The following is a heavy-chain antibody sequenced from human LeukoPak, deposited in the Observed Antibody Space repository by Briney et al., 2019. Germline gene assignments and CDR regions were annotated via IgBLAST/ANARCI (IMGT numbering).Heavy chain of an antibody. CDR1: GGSISSYY. Sequence: SETLSLTCTVSGGSISSYYWSWIRQPPGKGLEWIGYIYNSGSTFYNPSLKSRVTISVDTSKNQFSLNLSSVTAADTAVYYCARVSYYLYYFDYWGQGTLVTVSS. J-gene: IGHJ4*02. V-gene: IGHV4-59*12. CDR2: IYNSGST. CDR3: ARVSYYLYYFDY. D-gene: IGHD3-10*01.